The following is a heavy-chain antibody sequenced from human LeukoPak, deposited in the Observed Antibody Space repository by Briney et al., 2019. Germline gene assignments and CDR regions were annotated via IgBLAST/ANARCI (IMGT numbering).Heavy chain of an antibody. CDR2: IYYSGST. V-gene: IGHV4-39*01. Sequence: SETLSLTCTVSGGSISSSSYYWGWIRQPPGKGLEWIGSIYYSGSTYYNPSLKSRVTISVDTSKNQFSLKLSSVTAADTAVYYCARRYYYGSGSYREFLFAGALHHFDYWGQGTLVTVSS. D-gene: IGHD3-10*01. CDR3: ARRYYYGSGSYREFLFAGALHHFDY. CDR1: GGSISSSSYY. J-gene: IGHJ4*02.